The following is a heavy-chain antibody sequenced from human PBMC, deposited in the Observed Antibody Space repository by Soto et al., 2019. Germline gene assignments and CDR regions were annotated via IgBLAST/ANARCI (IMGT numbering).Heavy chain of an antibody. J-gene: IGHJ5*02. V-gene: IGHV4-31*03. D-gene: IGHD6-6*01. CDR2: IYYSGTT. CDR3: ARGSFSSSSSWFDP. Sequence: SETLSLTCTVSGGSISSGDYYWSWIRQHPGKGLEWIGYIYYSGTTYYNPSLTSRVTISVDTSKSQFSLKLTSVTAADTAVYYCARGSFSSSSSWFDPWGQGTLVTVSS. CDR1: GGSISSGDYY.